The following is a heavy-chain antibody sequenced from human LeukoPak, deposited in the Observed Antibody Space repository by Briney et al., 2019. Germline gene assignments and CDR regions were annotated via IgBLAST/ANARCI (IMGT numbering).Heavy chain of an antibody. Sequence: SETLSLTCTVAGDSIRSSSHYWGWIRQPPGKGLEWIGSIYFSGSTYYNPSLESRVTISIDASVDTSASQFSLKLRSVTATDTAVYYCARGAALAAAGRDNWFDPWGQGTLVTVSS. V-gene: IGHV4-39*01. CDR1: GDSIRSSSHY. J-gene: IGHJ5*02. CDR3: ARGAALAAAGRDNWFDP. CDR2: IYFSGST. D-gene: IGHD6-13*01.